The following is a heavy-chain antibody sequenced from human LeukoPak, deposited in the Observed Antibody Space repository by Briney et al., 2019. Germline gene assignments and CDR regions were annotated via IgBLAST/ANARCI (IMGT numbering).Heavy chain of an antibody. V-gene: IGHV3-21*01. J-gene: IGHJ6*02. D-gene: IGHD3-22*01. CDR1: GFTFSSYT. CDR3: ARSDYYDSSGYYYYYYGMDV. Sequence: GGSLRLSCAASGFTFSSYTMNWVRQAPGKGLEWVSSISSSNSYIYYADSVKGRFTISRDNAKNSLYLQMNSLRAEDTAVYYCARSDYYDSSGYYYYYYGMDVWGQGTTVTVSS. CDR2: ISSSNSYI.